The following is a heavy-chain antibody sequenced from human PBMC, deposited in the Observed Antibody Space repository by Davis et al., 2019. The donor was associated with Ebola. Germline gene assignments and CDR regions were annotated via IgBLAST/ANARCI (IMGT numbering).Heavy chain of an antibody. CDR2: IYPGDSDT. CDR3: ARNGRYSSGWYGAFDI. D-gene: IGHD6-19*01. Sequence: PGGSLRLSCKGSGSSFTSYWIGWVRQMPGKGLEWMGIIYPGDSDTRYSPSFQGQVTISADKSISTAYLQWSSLKASDTAMYYCARNGRYSSGWYGAFDIWGQGTMVTVSS. V-gene: IGHV5-51*01. J-gene: IGHJ3*02. CDR1: GSSFTSYW.